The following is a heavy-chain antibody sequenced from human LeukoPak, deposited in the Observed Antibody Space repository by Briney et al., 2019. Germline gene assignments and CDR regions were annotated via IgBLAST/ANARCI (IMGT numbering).Heavy chain of an antibody. V-gene: IGHV1-8*02. D-gene: IGHD3-10*01. CDR1: GYTFTSYD. CDR2: MNPNSGNT. Sequence: ASVKVSCKASGYTFTSYDINWVRQATGQGLEWMGWMNPNSGNTGYAQKFQGRVTMTRNTSISTACMELSSLRSEDTAVYYCARGSTFYYGSGSYPANWFDPWGQGTLVTVSS. J-gene: IGHJ5*02. CDR3: ARGSTFYYGSGSYPANWFDP.